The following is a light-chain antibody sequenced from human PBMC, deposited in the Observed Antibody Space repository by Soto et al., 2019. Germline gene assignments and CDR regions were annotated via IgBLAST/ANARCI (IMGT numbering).Light chain of an antibody. Sequence: EIVLTQSPGTLSLSPGETATLSCRASQTVNSDYLAWFQQRPGQAPRLLIFATSRRATDIPDRFSGSGSGTDFTLTISRLEPEDFAVYYCQQYGSSPFTFGPGTKVDI. CDR2: ATS. V-gene: IGKV3-20*01. CDR1: QTVNSDY. CDR3: QQYGSSPFT. J-gene: IGKJ3*01.